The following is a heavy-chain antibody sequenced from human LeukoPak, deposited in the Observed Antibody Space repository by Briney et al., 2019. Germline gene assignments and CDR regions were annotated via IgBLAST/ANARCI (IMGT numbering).Heavy chain of an antibody. J-gene: IGHJ4*02. CDR3: AGDQVGTTWDYFDY. D-gene: IGHD1-26*01. CDR1: GGSISSYY. V-gene: IGHV4-4*07. CDR2: IYTSGST. Sequence: PSETLSLTCSVSGGSISSYYWSWIRQPAGKGLEWIGRIYTSGSTNYNPSLRSRVTMSVDTSKNQFSLKLSSVTAADTAVYYCAGDQVGTTWDYFDYWGQGTLVTVSS.